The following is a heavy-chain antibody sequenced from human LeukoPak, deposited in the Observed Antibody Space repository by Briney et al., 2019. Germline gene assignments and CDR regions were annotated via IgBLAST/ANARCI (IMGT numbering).Heavy chain of an antibody. D-gene: IGHD1-26*01. Sequence: GASVKVSCKVSGYTLSKLSIHWMRQAPGKGLEWMGGFDPKSGETIYAQKFQGRVTMTEDISTDTAYMELNNLRSGDTAVYFCAMGLMGATSMAYYFDYWGQGTLVTVSS. J-gene: IGHJ4*02. V-gene: IGHV1-24*01. CDR1: GYTLSKLS. CDR2: FDPKSGET. CDR3: AMGLMGATSMAYYFDY.